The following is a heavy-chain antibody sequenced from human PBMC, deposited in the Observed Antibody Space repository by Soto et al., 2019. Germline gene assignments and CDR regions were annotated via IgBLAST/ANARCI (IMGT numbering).Heavy chain of an antibody. Sequence: EVQLLESGGGLVQPGGSLRLSCAASGFTFSSYAMSWVRQAPGKGLEWVSAISGSGGSTYYADSVKGRFTISRDNSKNTLYLQMNSLRAEDTAVYYCARIPRAQNMVRGVTDYYYGMDVWGQGTTVTVSS. D-gene: IGHD3-10*01. J-gene: IGHJ6*02. CDR1: GFTFSSYA. CDR3: ARIPRAQNMVRGVTDYYYGMDV. CDR2: ISGSGGST. V-gene: IGHV3-23*01.